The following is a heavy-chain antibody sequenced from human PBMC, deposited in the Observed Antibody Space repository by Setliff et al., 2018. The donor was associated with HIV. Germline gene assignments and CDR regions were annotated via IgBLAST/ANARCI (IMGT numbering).Heavy chain of an antibody. CDR3: ASYSGSYFG. V-gene: IGHV1-18*01. CDR1: GYTFTSYG. CDR2: ISAYNGNT. Sequence: ASVKVSCKASGYTFTSYGISWVRQAPGQGLEWMGWISAYNGNTNYAQKFQGRVTITTDESTSTAYMELSSLRSEDTAVYYCASYSGSYFGWGQGTLVTVSS. J-gene: IGHJ4*02. D-gene: IGHD1-26*01.